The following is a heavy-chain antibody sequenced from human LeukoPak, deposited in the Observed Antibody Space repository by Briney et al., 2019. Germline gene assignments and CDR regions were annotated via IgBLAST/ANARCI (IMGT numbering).Heavy chain of an antibody. CDR1: GFTFSSYA. Sequence: GGSLRLSCAASGFTFSSYALHWVRQAPGKGLEWVALISHDGSDKYYADSVKGRFTISRDNSKNTLYLQMNSLRAEDTAVYYCAKVGLLWFGESNRREYYMDLWGKGTTVTISS. CDR2: ISHDGSDK. V-gene: IGHV3-30*04. J-gene: IGHJ6*03. CDR3: AKVGLLWFGESNRREYYMDL. D-gene: IGHD3-10*01.